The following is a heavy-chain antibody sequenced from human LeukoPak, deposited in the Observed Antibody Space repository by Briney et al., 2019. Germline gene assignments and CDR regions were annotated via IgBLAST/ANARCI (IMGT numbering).Heavy chain of an antibody. CDR3: ARATITMMVGIPADAFDI. V-gene: IGHV4-30-4*08. CDR2: TYYSENT. J-gene: IGHJ3*02. Sequence: SETLSLTCTVSGGSISRDNYYWSWIRQPAGKGLEWIGYTYYSENTYYNPSLKSRVTISVDTSKKQFSLKLSSVTAADTAVYYCARATITMMVGIPADAFDIWGQGTMVTVSS. CDR1: GGSISRDNYY. D-gene: IGHD3-22*01.